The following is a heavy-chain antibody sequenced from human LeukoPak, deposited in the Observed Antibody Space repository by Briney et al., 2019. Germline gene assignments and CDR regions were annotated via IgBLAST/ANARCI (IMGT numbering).Heavy chain of an antibody. Sequence: GGSLRLSCAASGFHFRDYYMTWIRRAPGKGLEWLSYISCSGSSTNYAASVKGRFTVSRDNAKNSLFLQMDNLRLDDTAVYYCARDWGYCSSTSCYAPFDYWGQGTLVTVSS. CDR2: ISCSGSST. D-gene: IGHD2-2*01. V-gene: IGHV3-11*06. CDR1: GFHFRDYY. CDR3: ARDWGYCSSTSCYAPFDY. J-gene: IGHJ4*02.